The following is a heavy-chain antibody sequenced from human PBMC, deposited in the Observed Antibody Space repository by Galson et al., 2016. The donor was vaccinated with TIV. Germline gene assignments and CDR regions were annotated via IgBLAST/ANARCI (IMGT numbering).Heavy chain of an antibody. D-gene: IGHD3-22*01. CDR3: ARSDAISGYYYHFDY. CDR2: VNVGTGDT. CDR1: GYTFINYA. Sequence: SVKVSCKASGYTFINYAIQWVRQAPGQRLEWMAWVNVGTGDTRYSQKFQGAVTVTRDTSASTAYMELSSLTSEDTAVYYCARSDAISGYYYHFDYWGHGTLVTVSS. V-gene: IGHV1-3*01. J-gene: IGHJ4*01.